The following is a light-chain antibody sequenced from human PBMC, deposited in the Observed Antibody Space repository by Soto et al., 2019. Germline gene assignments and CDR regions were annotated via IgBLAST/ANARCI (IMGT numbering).Light chain of an antibody. CDR3: ETWESNTRV. J-gene: IGLJ2*01. CDR2: LEGSGSY. Sequence: QPVLTQSSSASASLGSSVKLTCTLSSGHSSYIIAWHQQQPGKAPRYLMKLEGSGSYNKGSGVPDRFSGSSSGADRYLTISNLPFEDEANYYCETWESNTRVFGGGTKLTVL. CDR1: SGHSSYI. V-gene: IGLV4-60*02.